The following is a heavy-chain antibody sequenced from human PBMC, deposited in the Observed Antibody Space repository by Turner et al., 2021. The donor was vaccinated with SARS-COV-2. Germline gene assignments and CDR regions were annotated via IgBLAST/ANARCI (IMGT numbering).Heavy chain of an antibody. CDR3: AKGDPYGDYLRYDY. Sequence: QFELVDSGGGVVQPGRSLGLPCAASRFTFSSYGMHWVRQAPGKGLEWVAIITYDGSDKYYADSVKGRFTISRDNSKNTLYLQINSLRAEDTAVYYCAKGDPYGDYLRYDYWGQGTLVTVSS. J-gene: IGHJ4*02. CDR1: RFTFSSYG. V-gene: IGHV3-30*18. CDR2: ITYDGSDK. D-gene: IGHD4-17*01.